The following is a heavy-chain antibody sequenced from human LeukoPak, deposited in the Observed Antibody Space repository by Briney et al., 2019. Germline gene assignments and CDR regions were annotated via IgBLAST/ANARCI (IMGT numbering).Heavy chain of an antibody. D-gene: IGHD2-2*01. CDR1: GGTFSSYA. J-gene: IGHJ4*02. CDR3: ASVGRNPDILVVPAAYYFDY. Sequence: SVKVSCKASGGTFSSYAISWVRQAPGQGLEWMGGIIPIFGTANYAQKFQGRVTITADESTSTAYMELSSLRSEDTAVYYCASVGRNPDILVVPAAYYFDYWGQGTLVTVSS. CDR2: IIPIFGTA. V-gene: IGHV1-69*13.